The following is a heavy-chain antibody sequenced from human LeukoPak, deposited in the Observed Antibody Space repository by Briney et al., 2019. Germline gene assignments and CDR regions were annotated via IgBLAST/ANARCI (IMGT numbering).Heavy chain of an antibody. CDR2: IYWDDDK. CDR3: AHIPFYDILTGYYHFDY. V-gene: IGHV2-5*02. Sequence: SGPTLVKPTQTLTLTCTFSGFSLSTSGVGVCWIRQPPGKALEWLALIYWDDDKRYSPSLKSRLTITKDTSKNQVVLTMTNMDPVDTATYYCAHIPFYDILTGYYHFDYWGQGTLVTVSS. D-gene: IGHD3-9*01. J-gene: IGHJ4*02. CDR1: GFSLSTSGVG.